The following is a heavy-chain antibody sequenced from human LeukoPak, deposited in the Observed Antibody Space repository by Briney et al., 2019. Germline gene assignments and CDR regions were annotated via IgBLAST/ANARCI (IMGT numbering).Heavy chain of an antibody. Sequence: GGSLRLSCAAHGLTFSTYGMNWVRQAPGKGLEWVSYISSFSNYIYYADSVRGRFIISRDNAKNSLYLQMDCLRVEDTAVYYCARTQDSHDWIDTWGQGTLVTVSS. CDR1: GLTFSTYG. CDR2: ISSFSNYI. CDR3: ARTQDSHDWIDT. V-gene: IGHV3-21*06. D-gene: IGHD4-11*01. J-gene: IGHJ5*02.